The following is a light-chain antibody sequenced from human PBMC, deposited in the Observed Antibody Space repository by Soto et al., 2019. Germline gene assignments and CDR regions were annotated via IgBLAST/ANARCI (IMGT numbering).Light chain of an antibody. CDR3: QQYNNWPPWT. J-gene: IGKJ1*01. V-gene: IGKV3-15*01. Sequence: EIVMTRSPATLSVSPGERATLSCRASQSVSSNLAWYQQKPGQAPRLLIYDASTRATDIPARFSGSGSGTEFTLTISSLQSGDFAVYYCQQYNNWPPWTFGQGNKVEIK. CDR1: QSVSSN. CDR2: DAS.